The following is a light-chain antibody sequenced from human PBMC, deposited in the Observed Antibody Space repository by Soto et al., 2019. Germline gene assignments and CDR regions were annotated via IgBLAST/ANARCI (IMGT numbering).Light chain of an antibody. V-gene: IGKV1-5*03. J-gene: IGKJ4*01. CDR3: QQYKSFSLT. Sequence: DIQMTQSHSTLSASVGDRVTITCRASQSINNWLAWYQQKPGKAPKLLIYKTSDLESGVPSRFSGSGSGTEFSLTISSLQPDDFATYDCQQYKSFSLTVGGGTRVEVK. CDR1: QSINNW. CDR2: KTS.